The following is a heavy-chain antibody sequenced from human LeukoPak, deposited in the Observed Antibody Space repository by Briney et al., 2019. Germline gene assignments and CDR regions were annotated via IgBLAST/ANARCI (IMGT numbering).Heavy chain of an antibody. J-gene: IGHJ6*02. CDR1: GFTFSDYY. D-gene: IGHD4-17*01. CDR3: ASPYGDYGYYGMDV. V-gene: IGHV3-11*01. CDR2: ISSSGSTI. Sequence: GGSLRLSCAASGFTFSDYYMSWIRQAPGKGLEWVSYISSSGSTIYYADSVKGRFTISKDNAKNSLYLQMNSLRAEDTAVYYCASPYGDYGYYGMDVWGQGTTVTVSS.